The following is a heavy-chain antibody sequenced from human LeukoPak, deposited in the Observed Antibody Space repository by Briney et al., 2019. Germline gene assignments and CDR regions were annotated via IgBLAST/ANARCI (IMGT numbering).Heavy chain of an antibody. V-gene: IGHV3-15*01. CDR3: TTLGGVSY. D-gene: IGHD2-8*02. CDR1: GFTFSNAW. Sequence: GVSLTLYCAASGFTFSNAWLIWLRQAQGKGREWVGRIKSKTDGGTTDYAAPVKGRFTISRDDSKNTLYLQMNSLKTEDTAVYYCTTLGGVSYWGQGTLVTVSS. J-gene: IGHJ4*02. CDR2: IKSKTDGGTT.